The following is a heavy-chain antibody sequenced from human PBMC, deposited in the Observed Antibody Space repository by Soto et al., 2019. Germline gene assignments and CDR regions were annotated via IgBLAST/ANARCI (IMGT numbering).Heavy chain of an antibody. V-gene: IGHV4-34*01. CDR3: ARVLAARASRDFDY. Sequence: AAETLSLTCAVYGGSFSTDYLSWIRQPPGKGLEWIGEINPSGGTNYNPSLKSRVTISVATSKNQFSLKLSSVTAADTAVYYCARVLAARASRDFDYWGQGTLVTVSS. CDR1: GGSFSTDY. J-gene: IGHJ4*02. CDR2: INPSGGT. D-gene: IGHD6-6*01.